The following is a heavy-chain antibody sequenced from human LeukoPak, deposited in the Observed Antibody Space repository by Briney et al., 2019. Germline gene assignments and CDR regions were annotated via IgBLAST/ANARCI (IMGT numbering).Heavy chain of an antibody. D-gene: IGHD3/OR15-3a*01. J-gene: IGHJ5*02. V-gene: IGHV1-69*13. CDR2: IIPIFGTA. CDR1: GGTFSSYA. CDR3: ARGTSNWFDP. Sequence: EASVKVSCKASGGTFSSYAISWVRQAPGQGLEWMGGIIPIFGTANYAQKFQGRVTITADESTSTAYMELSSLRSEDTAVYYRARGTSNWFDPWGQGALVTVSS.